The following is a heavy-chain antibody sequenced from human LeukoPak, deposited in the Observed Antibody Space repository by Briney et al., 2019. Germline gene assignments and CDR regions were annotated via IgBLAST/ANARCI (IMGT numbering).Heavy chain of an antibody. CDR3: ARDVTQYYDFWSGYYTFGAFGI. D-gene: IGHD3-3*01. CDR1: GYTFTSYG. V-gene: IGHV1-18*01. Sequence: ASVKVSCKASGYTFTSYGISWVRQAPGQGLEWMGWISAYNGNTNYAQKLQGRVTMTTDTSTSTAYMELRSLRSDDTAVYYCARDVTQYYDFWSGYYTFGAFGIWGQGTMVTVSS. J-gene: IGHJ3*02. CDR2: ISAYNGNT.